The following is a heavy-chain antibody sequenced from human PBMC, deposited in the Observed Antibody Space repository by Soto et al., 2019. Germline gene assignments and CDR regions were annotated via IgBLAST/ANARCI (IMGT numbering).Heavy chain of an antibody. Sequence: QVQLEQSGAEVKKPGSSVKVSCKASGGTFRNSAISWVRQAPGQGLEWMGGIMPIFRTPDYAQKFHGRVTITADESTSTAYMELIGLRSDDTAVYFCARDNDRPQLGGNYYYILDVWGHGTTVTVSS. CDR2: IMPIFRTP. CDR3: ARDNDRPQLGGNYYYILDV. CDR1: GGTFRNSA. J-gene: IGHJ6*02. D-gene: IGHD1-1*01. V-gene: IGHV1-69*12.